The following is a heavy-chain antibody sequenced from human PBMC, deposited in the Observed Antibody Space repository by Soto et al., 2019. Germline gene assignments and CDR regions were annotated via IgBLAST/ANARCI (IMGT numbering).Heavy chain of an antibody. Sequence: QLQLQESGPGLVKPSETLSLTCTVSGGSISSSSYYWGWIRQPPGKGLEWIGSIYYSGSTYYNPYLQRRVTLLVDTSKNQCSLNLSSVQDADPAVDYCARSLAYGVLLWFGELFLWVDSWGQGNLVTVSS. CDR2: IYYSGST. J-gene: IGHJ4*02. D-gene: IGHD3-10*01. V-gene: IGHV4-39*01. CDR3: ARSLAYGVLLWFGELFLWVDS. CDR1: GGSISSSSYY.